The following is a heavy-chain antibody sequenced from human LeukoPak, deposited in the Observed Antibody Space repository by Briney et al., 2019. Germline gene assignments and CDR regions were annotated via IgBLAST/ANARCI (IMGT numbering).Heavy chain of an antibody. V-gene: IGHV4-59*01. CDR3: AREGGYNYGYYYFDY. CDR2: IYYSGST. J-gene: IGHJ4*02. CDR1: GGSISSYY. D-gene: IGHD5-18*01. Sequence: SETLSLTCTVSGGSISSYYWSWVRQPPGKGLEWIGYIYYSGSTNYNPSLKSRVTISVDTSKNQFSLKLSSVTDADTAVYYCAREGGYNYGYYYFDYWGQGSLVTVSS.